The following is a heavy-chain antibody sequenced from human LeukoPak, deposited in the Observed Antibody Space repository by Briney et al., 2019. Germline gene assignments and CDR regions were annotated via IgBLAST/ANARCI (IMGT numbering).Heavy chain of an antibody. CDR1: GFTFSNAW. CDR3: TTDHPPPCSSTSCERFDY. J-gene: IGHJ4*02. D-gene: IGHD2-2*01. CDR2: IKSKTDGGTT. Sequence: GGSLRLSCAASGFTFSNAWMSWVRQAPGKGLEWVGRIKSKTDGGTTDYAAPVKGRFTISRDDSKNTLYLQMNSLKTEDTAVYYCTTDHPPPCSSTSCERFDYWGQGTLVTVSS. V-gene: IGHV3-15*01.